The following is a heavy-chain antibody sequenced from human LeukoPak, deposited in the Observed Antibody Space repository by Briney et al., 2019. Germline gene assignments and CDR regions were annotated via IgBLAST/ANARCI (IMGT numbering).Heavy chain of an antibody. CDR1: GGTFSSYA. D-gene: IGHD6-13*01. V-gene: IGHV1-2*02. CDR2: ITPNSGGT. Sequence: GSSVKVSCKASGGTFSSYAISWVRQAPGQGLEWMGWITPNSGGTNYAQKFQGRVTMTRDTSISTAYMELSRLRSDDTAVYYCARDRSSSWYSPQLAWGQGTLVTVSS. J-gene: IGHJ5*02. CDR3: ARDRSSSWYSPQLA.